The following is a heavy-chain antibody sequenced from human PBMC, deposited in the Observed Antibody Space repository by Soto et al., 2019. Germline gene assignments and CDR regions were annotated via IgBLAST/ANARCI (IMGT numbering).Heavy chain of an antibody. J-gene: IGHJ4*02. V-gene: IGHV3-30*04. CDR2: ISTDGSNK. CDR3: ARDRSGSFPMERSYYFDS. Sequence: PGGSLRLSCAASGFTFSSYAMHWVRQTPGKGLEWVAVISTDGSNKFYADSLKGRFTISRDNSKNTLYLQMNILRAEDTAVYYCARDRSGSFPMERSYYFDSWGQGTLVTVSS. D-gene: IGHD1-26*01. CDR1: GFTFSSYA.